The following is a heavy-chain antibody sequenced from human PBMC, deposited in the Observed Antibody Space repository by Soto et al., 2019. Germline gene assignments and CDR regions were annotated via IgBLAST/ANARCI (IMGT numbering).Heavy chain of an antibody. D-gene: IGHD6-19*01. CDR2: TYYRSKGYN. Sequence: SQTLSLTCAISGDRVSSTSAAWNWTRQSPSRGLEWLGGTYYRSKGYNDYAVSVKSRITINPDTSKNQFSLQLNSVTPEDTAAYYGASHQWLDDAFDIWGQGTMVTVSS. J-gene: IGHJ3*02. V-gene: IGHV6-1*01. CDR1: GDRVSSTSAA. CDR3: ASHQWLDDAFDI.